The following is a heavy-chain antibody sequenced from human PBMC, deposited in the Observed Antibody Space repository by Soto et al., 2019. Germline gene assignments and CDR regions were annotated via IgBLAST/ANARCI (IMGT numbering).Heavy chain of an antibody. D-gene: IGHD5-18*01. CDR1: GYTFTSYA. V-gene: IGHV1-3*01. J-gene: IGHJ4*02. CDR2: INAGNGNT. CDR3: ARDSDTAMVTLDY. Sequence: QVQLVQTGAEVKKPGASVKVCCKASGYTFTSYAMHWVRQAPGQRLEWMGWINAGNGNTKYSQKFQGRVTITRDTSASTDYMERSSLRSEDAAVYYCARDSDTAMVTLDYWGQGTLVTVSS.